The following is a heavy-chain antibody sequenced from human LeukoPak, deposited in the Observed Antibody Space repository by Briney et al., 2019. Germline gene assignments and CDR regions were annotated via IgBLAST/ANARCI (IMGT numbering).Heavy chain of an antibody. Sequence: SETLSLTCTVSGGSISSSSYYWGWIRQPPGKGLEWIGSIYYSGSTYYNPSLKSRVTISLDTSKNQFSLKLSSVTAADTAVYYCARDCSSHMDVWGKGTTVTVSS. CDR2: IYYSGST. CDR1: GGSISSSSYY. CDR3: ARDCSSHMDV. V-gene: IGHV4-39*01. D-gene: IGHD2-15*01. J-gene: IGHJ6*03.